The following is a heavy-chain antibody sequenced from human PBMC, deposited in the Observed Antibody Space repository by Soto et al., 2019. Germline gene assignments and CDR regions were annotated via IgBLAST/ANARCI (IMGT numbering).Heavy chain of an antibody. D-gene: IGHD5-12*01. J-gene: IGHJ4*02. Sequence: QVQLQESGPGLVKPSETLSLTCTVSGGSVSSSSYYWSWIRQPPGKGLEWIGYIYYSGSTNYNPSLKSRVTISVHTSKSPVPLKLSSVTAADTAVYYCARTKLKHEYGGYGGWGQGTLVTVSS. CDR2: IYYSGST. CDR1: GGSVSSSSYY. V-gene: IGHV4-61*01. CDR3: ARTKLKHEYGGYGG.